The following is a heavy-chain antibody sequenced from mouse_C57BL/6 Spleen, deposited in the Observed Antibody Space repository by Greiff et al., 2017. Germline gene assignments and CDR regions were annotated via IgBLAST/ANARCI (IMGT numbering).Heavy chain of an antibody. CDR1: GYTFTSYW. CDR3: ASPYYYGSSFYWYFDV. D-gene: IGHD1-1*01. CDR2: INPSNGGT. J-gene: IGHJ1*03. Sequence: QVQLQQPGTELVKPGASVKLSCKASGYTFTSYWMHWVKQRPGQGLEWIGNINPSNGGTNYNEKFKSKATLTVDKSSSTAYMQLSSLTSEDSAVYYCASPYYYGSSFYWYFDVWGTGTTVTVSS. V-gene: IGHV1-53*01.